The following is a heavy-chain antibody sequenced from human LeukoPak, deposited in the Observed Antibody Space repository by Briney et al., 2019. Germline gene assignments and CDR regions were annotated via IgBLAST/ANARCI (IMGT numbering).Heavy chain of an antibody. V-gene: IGHV4-39*07. CDR1: GGSISSSSYY. CDR2: IYYSGST. CDR3: AREGSQLATTRAFDI. D-gene: IGHD5-24*01. Sequence: SETLSLTCTVSGGSISSSSYYWGWIRQPPGKGLEWIGSIYYSGSTNYNPSLKSRVTISVDKSKNQFSLKLSSVTAADTAVYYCAREGSQLATTRAFDIWGQGTMVTVSS. J-gene: IGHJ3*02.